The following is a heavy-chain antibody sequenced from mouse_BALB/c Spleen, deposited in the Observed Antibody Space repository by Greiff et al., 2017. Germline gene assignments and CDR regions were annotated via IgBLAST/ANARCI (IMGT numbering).Heavy chain of an antibody. CDR3: AREDLFITTVVLFDY. D-gene: IGHD1-1*01. J-gene: IGHJ2*01. V-gene: IGHV14-3*02. CDR1: GFNIKDTY. CDR2: IDPANGNT. Sequence: EVQLQQSGAELVKPGASVKLSCTASGFNIKDTYMHWVKQRPEQGLEWIGRIDPANGNTKYDPKFQGKATITADTSSNTAYLQLSSLTSEDTAVYYCAREDLFITTVVLFDYWGQGTTLTVSS.